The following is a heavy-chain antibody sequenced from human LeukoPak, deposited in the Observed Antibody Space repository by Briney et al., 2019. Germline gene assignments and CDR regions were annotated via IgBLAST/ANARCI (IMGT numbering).Heavy chain of an antibody. D-gene: IGHD6-6*01. J-gene: IGHJ4*02. V-gene: IGHV4-30-2*05. CDR3: ARVPLLPPFYSSSSSFDY. CDR1: GGSISSGGYY. CDR2: IYHSGST. Sequence: SQTLSLTCTVSGGSISSGGYYWSWIRQPPGKGLEWIGYIYHSGSTYYNPSLKSRVTISVDTSKNQFSLKLSSVTAADTAVYYCARVPLLPPFYSSSSSFDYWGQGTLVTVSS.